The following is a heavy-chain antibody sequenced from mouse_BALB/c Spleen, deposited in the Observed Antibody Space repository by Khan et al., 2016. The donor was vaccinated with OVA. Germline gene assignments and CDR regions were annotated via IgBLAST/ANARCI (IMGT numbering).Heavy chain of an antibody. CDR2: ISSGGNT. CDR1: GFTFSNYA. J-gene: IGHJ4*01. Sequence: EVELVESRGGLVKPGGSLKLSCAGSGFTFSNYAMSWVRLTPEKRLEWVASISSGGNTYFPDSVKGRFTISRENGRNILDLPMSSMRSEDTAMYNCARLVDYWGQGTSVTVSS. CDR3: ARLVDY. V-gene: IGHV5-6-5*01.